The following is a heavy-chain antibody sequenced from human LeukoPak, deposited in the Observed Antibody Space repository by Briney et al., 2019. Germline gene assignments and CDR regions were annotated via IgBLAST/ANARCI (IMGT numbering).Heavy chain of an antibody. V-gene: IGHV3-74*01. D-gene: IGHD2-8*01. CDR2: SKGDGSST. Sequence: GGSLRLSCAASGFTFSSYWVHWVRQAPGKGLVWVSRSKGDGSSTSYAVSVKGRFTISRDNAKDTLYLQMNSLRAGDTAVYYCVRGQWWFDPWGQGTLVTVSS. CDR3: VRGQWWFDP. J-gene: IGHJ5*02. CDR1: GFTFSSYW.